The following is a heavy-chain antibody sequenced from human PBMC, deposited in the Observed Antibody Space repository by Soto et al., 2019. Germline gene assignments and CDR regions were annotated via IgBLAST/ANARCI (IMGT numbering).Heavy chain of an antibody. D-gene: IGHD4-17*01. CDR2: ISADSGDT. CDR3: AVPSYSDHHNYHGMDG. V-gene: IGHV1-18*01. Sequence: ASVKVSCKASRYTFTSFAITWVRQAPGQGLEWMGWISADSGDTDYAQKFQGRVSMTVDTSATIAYMELRSLRSDDTALYYCAVPSYSDHHNYHGMDGRGPGTTVTVSS. CDR1: RYTFTSFA. J-gene: IGHJ6*02.